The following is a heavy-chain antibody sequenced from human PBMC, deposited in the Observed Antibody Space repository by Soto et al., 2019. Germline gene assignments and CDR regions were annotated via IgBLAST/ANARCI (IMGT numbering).Heavy chain of an antibody. V-gene: IGHV3-53*01. CDR2: IYSGGST. CDR3: ARAQVKYGDYAWYCEL. J-gene: IGHJ2*01. Sequence: EVQLVESGGGLIQPGGSLRLSCAASGFTVSSNYMSWVRQAPGKGLEWVSVIYSGGSTYYADSVKGRFTIPRDNSKNTLYLQINSLRAEATAVYYCARAQVKYGDYAWYCELWGRGTLVTVSS. CDR1: GFTVSSNY. D-gene: IGHD4-17*01.